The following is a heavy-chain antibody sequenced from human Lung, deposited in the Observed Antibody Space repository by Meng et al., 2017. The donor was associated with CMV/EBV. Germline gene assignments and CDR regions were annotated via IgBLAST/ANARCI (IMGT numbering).Heavy chain of an antibody. CDR1: GFTFSSYW. CDR3: ARDRTGYSSGWYGYYGMEV. Sequence: SCAASGFTFSSYWMSWVRQAPGKGLEWVANIKQDGSEKYYVDSVKGRFTISRDNAKNSLYLQMNSLRAEDTAVYYCARDRTGYSSGWYGYYGMEVWXQGTXVTVSS. D-gene: IGHD6-19*01. J-gene: IGHJ6*02. CDR2: IKQDGSEK. V-gene: IGHV3-7*01.